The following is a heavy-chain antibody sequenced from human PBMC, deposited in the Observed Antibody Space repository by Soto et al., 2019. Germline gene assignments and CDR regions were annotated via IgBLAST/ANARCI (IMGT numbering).Heavy chain of an antibody. CDR3: ARSARGYNYGPFDY. D-gene: IGHD5-18*01. CDR2: ISYSGST. V-gene: IGHV4-59*01. J-gene: IGHJ4*02. CDR1: GGSISGYY. Sequence: QVQLQESGPGLVKPSETLSLTCTVSGGSISGYYWSWNRQPPGKGLEWIGYISYSGSTNYNPSLKSRVTLSVDTSKNQFSLKLRSVTAADTAIYYCARSARGYNYGPFDYWGQGNLVTVSS.